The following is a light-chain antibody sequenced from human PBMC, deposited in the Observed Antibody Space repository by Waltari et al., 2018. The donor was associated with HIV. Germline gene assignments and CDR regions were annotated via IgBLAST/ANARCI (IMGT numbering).Light chain of an antibody. CDR1: SPHIGAGFD. CDR2: AAT. Sequence: QSVLTQPPSVSGAPGQRVTISCPGSSPHIGAGFDVHWYQQLPGIAPKLLIYAATNRHSGVPDRFSGSKSGTSASLAITGLQAEDEADYYCQSYDSSLSSYVFASGTRVTVL. J-gene: IGLJ1*01. CDR3: QSYDSSLSSYV. V-gene: IGLV1-40*01.